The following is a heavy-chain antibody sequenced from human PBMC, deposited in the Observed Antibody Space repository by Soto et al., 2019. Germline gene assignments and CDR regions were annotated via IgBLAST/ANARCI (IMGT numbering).Heavy chain of an antibody. Sequence: QVQLVQSGAEVKKPGSSVKVSCKASGGTFSSYAISWVRQAPGQGLEWMGGIIPIFGTANYAQKFQGRVTITADESTSTAYMELSSLRSEDTAVYYCARGLRTDYYDSSGYSNWFDPWGHGTLVTVSS. CDR2: IIPIFGTA. CDR3: ARGLRTDYYDSSGYSNWFDP. V-gene: IGHV1-69*12. D-gene: IGHD3-22*01. CDR1: GGTFSSYA. J-gene: IGHJ5*02.